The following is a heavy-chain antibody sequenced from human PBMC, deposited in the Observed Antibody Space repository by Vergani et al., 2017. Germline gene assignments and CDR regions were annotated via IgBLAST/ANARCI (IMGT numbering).Heavy chain of an antibody. V-gene: IGHV6-1*01. CDR3: GSEGARPSPTGFDP. D-gene: IGHD6-6*01. CDR1: GDSVSSISAA. J-gene: IGHJ5*02. Sequence: QVQLQQSGPGLVKPSQTLSLTYAISGDSVSSISAAWNWIRQSPSRGLEWLGRTYYRSKWYNDYAVSVKSRITINPDTSKNQFSLQLNSVTPEDTAVYYCGSEGARPSPTGFDPWGQGTLVTVSS. CDR2: TYYRSKWYN.